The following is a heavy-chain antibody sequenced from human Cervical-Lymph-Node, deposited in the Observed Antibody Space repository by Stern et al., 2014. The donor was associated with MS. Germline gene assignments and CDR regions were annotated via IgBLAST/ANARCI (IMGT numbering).Heavy chain of an antibody. Sequence: QLQLQESGPGLVKPSQTLSLTCTVSGASIKNIGYFWSWVRQPPGKGLEWIGFISHSGVTFYNETLKSRVTLSQDTSANQFSLRLTSVTAADTALYYCMRGDYWGRGILVAVSS. CDR2: ISHSGVT. CDR1: GASIKNIGYF. CDR3: MRGDY. J-gene: IGHJ4*02. V-gene: IGHV4-31*03.